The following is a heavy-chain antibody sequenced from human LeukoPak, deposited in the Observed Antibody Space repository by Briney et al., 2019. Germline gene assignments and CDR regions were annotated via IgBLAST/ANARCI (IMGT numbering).Heavy chain of an antibody. CDR1: GFTFSDYY. J-gene: IGHJ4*02. CDR3: ARPLSYYYDSSGPQGY. D-gene: IGHD3-22*01. CDR2: ISSSSSYT. V-gene: IGHV3-11*03. Sequence: GGSLRLSCAASGFTFSDYYVSWIRQAPGKGLEWVSYISSSSSYTNYADSVKGRFTISRDNAKNSLYLQMNSLRAEDTAVYYCARPLSYYYDSSGPQGYWGQGTLVTVSS.